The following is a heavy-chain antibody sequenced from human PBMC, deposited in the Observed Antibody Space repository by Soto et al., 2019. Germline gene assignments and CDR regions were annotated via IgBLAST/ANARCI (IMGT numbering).Heavy chain of an antibody. CDR2: INHSGST. Sequence: QVQLQQWGAGLLKPSETLSHTCAVYGGSLSGYYWSWIRQPPWKGLEWIGEINHSGSTNYKPSLKSRVTISVDTSKNQFSLKLSSVSAADTAVYYCARAKYYDILTGSYCFDYWGQGTLVTVSS. CDR3: ARAKYYDILTGSYCFDY. CDR1: GGSLSGYY. J-gene: IGHJ4*02. D-gene: IGHD3-9*01. V-gene: IGHV4-34*01.